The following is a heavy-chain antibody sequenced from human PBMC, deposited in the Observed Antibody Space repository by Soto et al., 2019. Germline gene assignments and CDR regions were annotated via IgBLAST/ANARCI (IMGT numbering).Heavy chain of an antibody. Sequence: PGESQKISCKGSGYSFTRYWIGWVRQMPGKGLEWMGIIYPGDSDTRYSPSFQGQVTISADKFISTAYLQWSSLKASDTAMYYCASNYYGSGSPPYAPDYWGQGTLVTVSS. CDR3: ASNYYGSGSPPYAPDY. CDR1: GYSFTRYW. CDR2: IYPGDSDT. D-gene: IGHD3-10*01. V-gene: IGHV5-51*01. J-gene: IGHJ4*02.